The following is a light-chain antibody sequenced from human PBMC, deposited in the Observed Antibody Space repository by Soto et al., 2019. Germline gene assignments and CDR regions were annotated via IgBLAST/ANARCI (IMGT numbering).Light chain of an antibody. Sequence: EILMTQSPATLSVSPGEGATLSCRASQSLSTNLAWYQHKPGQAPRLLIYGASTRATGIPARFSGSGSGTEFTLTISSLQSEDFAIYYCQQYNIWPPWTFGQGTKVDIK. J-gene: IGKJ1*01. CDR3: QQYNIWPPWT. V-gene: IGKV3-15*01. CDR2: GAS. CDR1: QSLSTN.